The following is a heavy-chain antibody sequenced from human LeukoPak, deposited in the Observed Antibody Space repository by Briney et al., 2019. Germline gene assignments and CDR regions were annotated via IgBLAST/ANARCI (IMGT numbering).Heavy chain of an antibody. CDR2: IQQHGSVK. D-gene: IGHD3-22*01. CDR1: GFTFSSYW. Sequence: GGSLRLSCAASGFTFSSYWMSWVRQAPGKGLEWVANIQQHGSVKYYVDSAKGRFTISRDNGENSMFLEMNSLRADDTAVYHCARGSRDNSGYRYYFDYWGQGTLVTVSS. V-gene: IGHV3-7*01. J-gene: IGHJ4*02. CDR3: ARGSRDNSGYRYYFDY.